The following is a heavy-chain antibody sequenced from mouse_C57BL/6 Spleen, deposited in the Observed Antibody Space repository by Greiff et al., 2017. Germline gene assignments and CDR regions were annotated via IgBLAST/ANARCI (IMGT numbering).Heavy chain of an antibody. J-gene: IGHJ2*01. CDR3: ARGDDYASFDY. Sequence: DVQLQESGPGMVKPSQSLSLTCTVTGYSITSGYDWHWIRHFPGNKLEWMGYISYSGSTNYNPSLKSRISITHDTSKNHFFLKLNSVTTEDTATYYCARGDDYASFDYWGQGTTLTASS. CDR2: ISYSGST. CDR1: GYSITSGYD. V-gene: IGHV3-1*01. D-gene: IGHD2-4*01.